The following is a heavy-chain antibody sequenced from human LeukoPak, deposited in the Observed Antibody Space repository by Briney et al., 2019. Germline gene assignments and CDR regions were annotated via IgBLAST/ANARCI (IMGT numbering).Heavy chain of an antibody. CDR1: GGSFSGYY. CDR3: ARRPLKTVADY. D-gene: IGHD4-23*01. J-gene: IGHJ4*02. CDR2: INHSGST. Sequence: SETLSLTCAVYGGSFSGYYWSWIRQPPGKGLEWIGEINHSGSTNYNPSLKSRVTISVDTSKNQFSLKLSSVTAADTAVYYCARRPLKTVADYWGQGTLVTVSS. V-gene: IGHV4-34*01.